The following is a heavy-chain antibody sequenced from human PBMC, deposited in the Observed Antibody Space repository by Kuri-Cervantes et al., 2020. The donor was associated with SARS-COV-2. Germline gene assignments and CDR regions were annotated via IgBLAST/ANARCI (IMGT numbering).Heavy chain of an antibody. Sequence: GRSLTLSCKGSGYSFTSYWIGWVRQMPGKGLEWMGIIYPGDSDTRYSPPFQGQVTISADKSISTAYLQWSSLKASDTAMYYCARHLITGVYYFDQWGQGTLVTVSS. CDR1: GYSFTSYW. CDR3: ARHLITGVYYFDQ. D-gene: IGHD7-27*01. CDR2: IYPGDSDT. V-gene: IGHV5-51*01. J-gene: IGHJ4*02.